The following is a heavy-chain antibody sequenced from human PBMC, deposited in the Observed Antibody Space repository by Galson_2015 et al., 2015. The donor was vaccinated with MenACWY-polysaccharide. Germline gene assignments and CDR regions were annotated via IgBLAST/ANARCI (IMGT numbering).Heavy chain of an antibody. CDR1: GFSFSAYG. Sequence: SLRLSCAASGFSFSAYGMSWVRQAPGRGLEGVSGSGSGGGLYYADSVKGRFTVSRDNSKNTLYLQMNNLRAEDTAVYYCAKVGPRSSWTMGLDYWGQGTLVTVSS. D-gene: IGHD6-13*01. CDR2: SGSGGGL. J-gene: IGHJ4*02. CDR3: AKVGPRSSWTMGLDY. V-gene: IGHV3-23*01.